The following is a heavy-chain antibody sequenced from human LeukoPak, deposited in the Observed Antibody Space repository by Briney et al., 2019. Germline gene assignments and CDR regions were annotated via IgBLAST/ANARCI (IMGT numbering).Heavy chain of an antibody. D-gene: IGHD6-19*01. V-gene: IGHV3-23*01. Sequence: GGSLRLSCAASGFTFSSYAMSWVRQAPGKGLEWVSAISGSGGSTYYADSVKGRLTISRDNSKNTLYLQMNSLRADDTAVYYCAKMAGDRNYYYYYMDVWGKGTTVTVSS. CDR1: GFTFSSYA. CDR2: ISGSGGST. CDR3: AKMAGDRNYYYYYMDV. J-gene: IGHJ6*03.